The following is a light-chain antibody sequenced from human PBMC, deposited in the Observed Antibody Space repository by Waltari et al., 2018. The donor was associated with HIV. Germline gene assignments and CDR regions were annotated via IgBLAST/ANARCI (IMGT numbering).Light chain of an antibody. V-gene: IGKV1-39*01. CDR3: QQSYLSPLT. Sequence: KAPKVLIFDASSLQSGVPSRFSGSGSGTDFTLSIYSLQPDDFASYFCQQSYLSPLTFGPGTKVDIK. CDR2: DAS. J-gene: IGKJ3*01.